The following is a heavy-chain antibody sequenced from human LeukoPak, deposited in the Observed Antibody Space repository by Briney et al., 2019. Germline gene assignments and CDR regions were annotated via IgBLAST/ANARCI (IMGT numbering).Heavy chain of an antibody. CDR2: ISSSSSYI. Sequence: GGSLRLSCAASGFTFSSYSMNWVRQAPGKGLEWVSSISSSSSYIYYADSVKGRFTISRDNAKNSLYLQMNSLRAEDTAVYYCARSRMVRGVSRYGPWFDYWGQETLVTVSS. D-gene: IGHD3-10*01. V-gene: IGHV3-21*01. J-gene: IGHJ4*02. CDR1: GFTFSSYS. CDR3: ARSRMVRGVSRYGPWFDY.